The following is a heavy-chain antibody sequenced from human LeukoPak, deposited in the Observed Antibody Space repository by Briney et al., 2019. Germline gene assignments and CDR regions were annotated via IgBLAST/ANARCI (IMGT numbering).Heavy chain of an antibody. Sequence: GGSLRLSCAASGFTFSSYAMSWVRQAPGKGLEWVSAISGSGGSTYYADSVKGRFTVSRDNPKNTLYLQMNSLRAEDTAVYYCAKATYCSGGSCYPGRFDYWGQGTLVTVSS. CDR2: ISGSGGST. CDR3: AKATYCSGGSCYPGRFDY. CDR1: GFTFSSYA. D-gene: IGHD2-15*01. J-gene: IGHJ4*02. V-gene: IGHV3-23*01.